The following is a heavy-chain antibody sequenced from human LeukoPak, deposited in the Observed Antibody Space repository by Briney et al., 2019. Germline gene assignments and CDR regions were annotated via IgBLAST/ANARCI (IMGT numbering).Heavy chain of an antibody. CDR3: ARASTGTTPRNFDY. Sequence: SETLSLTCTVSGGSISSYYWSWIRQPPGKGLEWIGYIYYSGSTNYNPSLKSRVTISVDTSKNQFSLKLSSVTAADTAVYYCARASTGTTPRNFDYWGQGTLVTVSS. CDR1: GGSISSYY. CDR2: IYYSGST. V-gene: IGHV4-59*01. D-gene: IGHD1-1*01. J-gene: IGHJ4*02.